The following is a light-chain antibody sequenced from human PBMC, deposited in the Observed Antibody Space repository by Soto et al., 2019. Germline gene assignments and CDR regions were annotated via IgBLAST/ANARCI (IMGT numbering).Light chain of an antibody. Sequence: EIVLTQSPATLSVSPGERATLSCRATQSVSRYLAWYQQKPGQAPRLLIYDASNRATGIPARFSGSGSGTEFTLTISRLQPDDFAVYYCQQRSNYPITFGQGTRLEIK. CDR3: QQRSNYPIT. J-gene: IGKJ5*01. CDR1: QSVSRY. V-gene: IGKV3-11*01. CDR2: DAS.